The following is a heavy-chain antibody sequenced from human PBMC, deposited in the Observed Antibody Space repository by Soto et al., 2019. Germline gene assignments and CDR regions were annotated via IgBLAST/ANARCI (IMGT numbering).Heavy chain of an antibody. V-gene: IGHV4-39*01. Sequence: KASETLSLTCIVSGGSVYSNGHYWGWIRQPPGKGLEWIGSIDNNGVTNCNSSLKSRVTISRDTSKNQFSLRLTSVTAADTAVYYCGKILVGATGHTDADSWGPGTLVTVSS. CDR3: GKILVGATGHTDADS. J-gene: IGHJ4*02. D-gene: IGHD2-15*01. CDR2: IDNNGVT. CDR1: GGSVYSNGHY.